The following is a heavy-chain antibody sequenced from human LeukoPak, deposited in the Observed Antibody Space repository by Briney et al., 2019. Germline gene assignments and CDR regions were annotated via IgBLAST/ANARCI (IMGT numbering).Heavy chain of an antibody. D-gene: IGHD4-17*01. V-gene: IGHV4-39*07. CDR3: RINGDYFDY. Sequence: SETLSLTCTVSGGSISSSSYYWGWIRQPPGKGLEWIGSIYYSGSTYYNPSLKSRVTISVDTSKNQFSLKLSSVTAADTAVYYCRINGDYFDYWGQGTLVTVSS. CDR1: GGSISSSSYY. CDR2: IYYSGST. J-gene: IGHJ4*02.